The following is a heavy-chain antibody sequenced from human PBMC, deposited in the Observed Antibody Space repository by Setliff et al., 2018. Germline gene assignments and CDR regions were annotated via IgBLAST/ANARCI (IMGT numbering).Heavy chain of an antibody. J-gene: IGHJ4*02. V-gene: IGHV4-38-2*02. CDR2: IYYSGST. CDR3: ARLGPTYYNFWSGYYRY. Sequence: SSETLSLTCTVSGYSISSGYYWGWIRQPPGKGLEWIGYIYYSGSTNYNPSLKSRVTISVDTSKNQFSLKLSSVTAADTAVYYCARLGPTYYNFWSGYYRYWGQGTLVTVSS. CDR1: GYSISSGYY. D-gene: IGHD3-3*01.